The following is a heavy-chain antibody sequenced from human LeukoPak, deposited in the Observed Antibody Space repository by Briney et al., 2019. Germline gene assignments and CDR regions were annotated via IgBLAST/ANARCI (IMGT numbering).Heavy chain of an antibody. Sequence: SETLSLTCTVSGGSISSSSYYWGWIRQPPGKGLEWIGSIYYSGSTYYNPSLKSRVTISVDTSKNQFSLKLSSVTAADTAVYYCASTVVPTAIRGDRIDYWGQGTLVTVSS. D-gene: IGHD2-2*02. CDR3: ASTVVPTAIRGDRIDY. CDR2: IYYSGST. J-gene: IGHJ4*02. V-gene: IGHV4-39*07. CDR1: GGSISSSSYY.